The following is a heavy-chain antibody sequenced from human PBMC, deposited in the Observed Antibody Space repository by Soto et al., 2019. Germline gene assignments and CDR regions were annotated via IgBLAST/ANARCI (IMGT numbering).Heavy chain of an antibody. CDR3: ARDRVMRGNSYYYGMDV. V-gene: IGHV1-69*12. CDR1: GGTFNSFA. CDR2: IIPGFASP. D-gene: IGHD2-21*01. J-gene: IGHJ6*02. Sequence: QVLLVQSGAEVKKPGSSMKVSCKTSGGTFNSFAISWVRLVPGQGLEWMGVIIPGFASPTYAQTLQGRVSITADESTPTASMELSSLRSEDTAVYYCARDRVMRGNSYYYGMDVWGQGTTVTVSS.